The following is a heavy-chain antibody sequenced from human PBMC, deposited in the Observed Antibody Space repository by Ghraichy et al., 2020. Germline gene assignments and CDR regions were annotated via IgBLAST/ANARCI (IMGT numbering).Heavy chain of an antibody. J-gene: IGHJ4*02. CDR1: GGSISSSNW. D-gene: IGHD5-12*01. Sequence: SETLSLTCAVSGGSISSSNWWSWVRQPPGKGLEWIGEIYHSGSTNYNPSLKSRVTISVDKSKNQFSLKLSSVTAADTAVYYCATRYGGYGRQFDYWGQGTLVTVSS. CDR3: ATRYGGYGRQFDY. CDR2: IYHSGST. V-gene: IGHV4-4*02.